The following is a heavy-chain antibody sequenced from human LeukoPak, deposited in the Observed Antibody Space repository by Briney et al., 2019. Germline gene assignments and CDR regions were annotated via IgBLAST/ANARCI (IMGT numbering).Heavy chain of an antibody. V-gene: IGHV3-21*01. CDR1: GFTFSSHS. CDR2: ISSRSSCI. Sequence: PGGSLRLSCAASGFTFSSHSMNWIRQAPGKGLEGVSSISSRSSCIYYADSVEGRFTISRDNAKNSLYLQMNSLRAEDTAVYYCARDCIEGPCDIWGQGTMVTVSS. CDR3: ARDCIEGPCDI. J-gene: IGHJ3*02. D-gene: IGHD1-26*01.